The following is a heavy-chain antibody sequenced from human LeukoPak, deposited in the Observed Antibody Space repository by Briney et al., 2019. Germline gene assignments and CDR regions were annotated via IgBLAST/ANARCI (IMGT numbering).Heavy chain of an antibody. CDR2: IKQDGSEK. V-gene: IGHV3-7*01. D-gene: IGHD3-10*01. J-gene: IGHJ6*03. Sequence: GGSLRLSCAASEFTFSTYWMSWVRQAPGKGLEWVANIKQDGSEKYYMDSVKGRFTISRDTAKNSLYLQMNSLRAEDTAVYYCATRFGLDYYYYYMDVWGKGTTVTVSS. CDR1: EFTFSTYW. CDR3: ATRFGLDYYYYYMDV.